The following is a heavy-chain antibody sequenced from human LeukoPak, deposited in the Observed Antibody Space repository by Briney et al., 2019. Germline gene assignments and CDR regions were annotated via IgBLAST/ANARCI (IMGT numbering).Heavy chain of an antibody. Sequence: SVKVSCKASGGTFSSYAISWVRQAPGQGLEWMGGIIPIFGTANYAQEFQGRVTITADESTSTAYMELSSLRSEDTAVYYCARGRMVATDAFDIWGQGTMVTVSS. D-gene: IGHD5-12*01. CDR1: GGTFSSYA. V-gene: IGHV1-69*01. CDR3: ARGRMVATDAFDI. CDR2: IIPIFGTA. J-gene: IGHJ3*02.